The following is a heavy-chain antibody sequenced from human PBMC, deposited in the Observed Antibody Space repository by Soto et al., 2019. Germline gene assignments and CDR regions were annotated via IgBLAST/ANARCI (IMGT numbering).Heavy chain of an antibody. V-gene: IGHV1-69*01. D-gene: IGHD4-17*01. CDR1: GGTFSSYA. Sequence: QVQLVPSGAEVKKPGSSVTVSCTASGGTFSSYAISWVRQAPGQGLEWMGGIIPIFGTANYAQKFQGRVTITADESTSTAYMELSSLRSEDTAVYYCARDSGGTTVAFGMDVWGQGTTVTVSS. CDR3: ARDSGGTTVAFGMDV. CDR2: IIPIFGTA. J-gene: IGHJ6*02.